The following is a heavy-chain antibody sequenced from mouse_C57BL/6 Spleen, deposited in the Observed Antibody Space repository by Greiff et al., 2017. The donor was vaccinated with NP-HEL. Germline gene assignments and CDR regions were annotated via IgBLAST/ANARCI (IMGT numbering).Heavy chain of an antibody. J-gene: IGHJ2*01. D-gene: IGHD2-4*01. Sequence: QVQLQQSGPELVKPGASVKISCKASGYAFSSSWMNWVKQRPGKGLEWIGRIYPGDGDTNYNGKFKGKATLTADKSSSTAYMQLSSLTSEDSAVYFCAMGLRLGTDYWGQGTTLTVSS. V-gene: IGHV1-82*01. CDR1: GYAFSSSW. CDR3: AMGLRLGTDY. CDR2: IYPGDGDT.